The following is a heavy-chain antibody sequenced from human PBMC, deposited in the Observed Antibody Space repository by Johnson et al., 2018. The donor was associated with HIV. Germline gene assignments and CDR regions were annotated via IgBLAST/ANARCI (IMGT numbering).Heavy chain of an antibody. Sequence: QVQLVESGGGLVKPGGSLRLSCAASGFSFSDYYMSWIRQAPGQGLEWVSYISSSSSNIYYADSVKGRFTISRDNSKNSLFLQMNSLRAEDTAVYYCARERATLWFRASGAAFDIWGQGTMVTVSS. CDR3: ARERATLWFRASGAAFDI. CDR1: GFSFSDYY. D-gene: IGHD3-10*01. V-gene: IGHV3-11*04. J-gene: IGHJ3*02. CDR2: ISSSSSNI.